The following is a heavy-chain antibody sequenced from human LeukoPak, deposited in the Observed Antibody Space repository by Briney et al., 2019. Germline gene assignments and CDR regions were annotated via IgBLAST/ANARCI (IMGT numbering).Heavy chain of an antibody. Sequence: SETLSLTCAVSGGSISSGGYSWSWIRQPPGKGLEWIGYIYHSGSTYYNPSLKSRVTISVDRSKNQFSLKLSSVTAADTAVYYCARTMVRGAYNWFDPWGQGTLVTVSS. CDR3: ARTMVRGAYNWFDP. J-gene: IGHJ5*02. V-gene: IGHV4-30-2*01. CDR2: IYHSGST. D-gene: IGHD3-10*01. CDR1: GGSISSGGYS.